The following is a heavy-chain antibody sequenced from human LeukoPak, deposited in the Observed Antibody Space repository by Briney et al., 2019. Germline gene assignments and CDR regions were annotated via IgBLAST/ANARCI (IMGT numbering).Heavy chain of an antibody. Sequence: SETLSLTCTVSGGSISSGGYYWSWIRQLPGKGLEWIGYIYYSGSTYYNPSLKSRVSISVATSKNRFSLRLSSMTAADTAVYYCARDRDDSWFDPWGQGTLVTVSS. D-gene: IGHD5-24*01. CDR1: GGSISSGGYY. J-gene: IGHJ5*02. CDR2: IYYSGST. CDR3: ARDRDDSWFDP. V-gene: IGHV4-31*03.